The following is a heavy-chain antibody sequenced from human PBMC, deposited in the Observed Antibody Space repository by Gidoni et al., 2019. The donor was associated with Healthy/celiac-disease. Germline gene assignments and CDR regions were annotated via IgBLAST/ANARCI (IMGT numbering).Heavy chain of an antibody. Sequence: EVQLLESGGGLVQPGGSLRLSCAAPGFTFRSYAISWVRQAPGKGLEWVSAISGSGGSTYYADSVKGRFTISRDNSKNTLYLQMNSLRAEDTAVYYCAKGQGYDSSGYYSYYGMDVWGQGTTVTVSS. CDR2: ISGSGGST. D-gene: IGHD3-22*01. CDR1: GFTFRSYA. J-gene: IGHJ6*02. V-gene: IGHV3-23*01. CDR3: AKGQGYDSSGYYSYYGMDV.